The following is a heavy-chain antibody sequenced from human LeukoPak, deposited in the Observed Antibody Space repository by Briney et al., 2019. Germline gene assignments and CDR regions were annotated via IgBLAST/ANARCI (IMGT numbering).Heavy chain of an antibody. CDR1: GGSISSSS. J-gene: IGHJ4*02. V-gene: IGHV3-30-3*01. CDR3: ARDGTYYYDSSGYYYYPSCDY. CDR2: ISYDGSNK. D-gene: IGHD3-22*01. Sequence: LCLTCTVSGGSISSSSYYWGWIRQPPGQGLEWVAVISYDGSNKYYADSVKGRFTISRDNSKNTLYLQMNSLRAEDTAVYYCARDGTYYYDSSGYYYYPSCDYWGQGTLVTVSS.